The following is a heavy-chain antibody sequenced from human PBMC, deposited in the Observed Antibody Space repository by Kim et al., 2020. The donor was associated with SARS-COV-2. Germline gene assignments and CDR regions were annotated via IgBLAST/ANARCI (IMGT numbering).Heavy chain of an antibody. D-gene: IGHD6-19*01. Sequence: SETLSLICTVSGGSFSIYHWSWIRQSAGKGLEWIGRIHASGRTNYNPSLKSRLTMSVDTSKHQMSLKLSSVTAADTAMYYCARQVPGADRRFDYWGQGILVTVSS. CDR3: ARQVPGADRRFDY. J-gene: IGHJ4*02. CDR1: GGSFSIYH. CDR2: IHASGRT. V-gene: IGHV4-4*07.